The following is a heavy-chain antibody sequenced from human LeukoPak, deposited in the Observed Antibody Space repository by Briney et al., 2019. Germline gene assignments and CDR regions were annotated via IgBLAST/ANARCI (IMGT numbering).Heavy chain of an antibody. J-gene: IGHJ6*03. CDR3: ARVSCSSTSCYTGINEGYYYYYYMDV. V-gene: IGHV4-30-4*08. Sequence: SQTLSLTCTVSGGSISSGDYYWSWIRQPPGKGLEWIGYIYYSRSTYYNPSLKSRVTISVDTSKNQFSLKLSSVTAADTAVYYCARVSCSSTSCYTGINEGYYYYYYMDVWGKGTTVTVSS. CDR2: IYYSRST. D-gene: IGHD2-2*02. CDR1: GGSISSGDYY.